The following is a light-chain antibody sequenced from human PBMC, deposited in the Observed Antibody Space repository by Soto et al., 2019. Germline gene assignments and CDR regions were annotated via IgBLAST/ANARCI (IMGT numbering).Light chain of an antibody. CDR1: QSISRY. CDR3: QQSYRTPLT. Sequence: DIQLTPSPSTLSASVGDRVTINCRASQSISRYLNWYQYIPGKAPRLLIYAASNLQSGVPSRFSGSGSGTDFTLTISGLQREDFATYSCQQSYRTPLTFGGGTKVDI. V-gene: IGKV1-39*01. J-gene: IGKJ4*01. CDR2: AAS.